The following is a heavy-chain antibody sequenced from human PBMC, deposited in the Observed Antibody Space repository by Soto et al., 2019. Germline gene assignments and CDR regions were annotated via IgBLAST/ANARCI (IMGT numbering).Heavy chain of an antibody. Sequence: GGTLSLSCAASGLTFSSYEMRWVRQAPGKGLESVSYISKSGSIIYYTDSVKGRFTISRDNAKNLLYLEMNSLRAEDSAVYFCASVMLRFSYGIDGWGQGTTVTVS. D-gene: IGHD3-3*01. V-gene: IGHV3-48*03. CDR2: ISKSGSII. CDR3: ASVMLRFSYGIDG. J-gene: IGHJ6*02. CDR1: GLTFSSYE.